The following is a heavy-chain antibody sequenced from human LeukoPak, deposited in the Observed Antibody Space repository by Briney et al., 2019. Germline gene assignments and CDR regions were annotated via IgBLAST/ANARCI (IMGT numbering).Heavy chain of an antibody. D-gene: IGHD4-17*01. V-gene: IGHV5-51*01. J-gene: IGHJ4*02. Sequence: GESLKISCQGSGYLFITYWIAWLRQMPGKGLEWMGIIEPVDADPRYSPSFQGQVTNSADQSISTAYLQWSSLKASDTAMYFCARQGGYGDYAMDYWGQGTLVTVSS. CDR2: IEPVDADP. CDR3: ARQGGYGDYAMDY. CDR1: GYLFITYW.